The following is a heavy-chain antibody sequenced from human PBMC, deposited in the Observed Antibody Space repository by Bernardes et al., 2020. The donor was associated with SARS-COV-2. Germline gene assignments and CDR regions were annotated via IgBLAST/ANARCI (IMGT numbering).Heavy chain of an antibody. D-gene: IGHD3-10*01. CDR1: GFTFDDYG. CDR2: INWNGGST. V-gene: IGHV3-20*04. CDR3: ARERQYYYTSGSYYNWFDP. Sequence: LRLSCAASGFTFDDYGMSWVRQAPGKGLEWVSGINWNGGSTGYADSVKGRFTISRDNSKKSLYLQMNSLRAEDTALYYCARERQYYYTSGSYYNWFDPWGQGTLVTVSS. J-gene: IGHJ5*02.